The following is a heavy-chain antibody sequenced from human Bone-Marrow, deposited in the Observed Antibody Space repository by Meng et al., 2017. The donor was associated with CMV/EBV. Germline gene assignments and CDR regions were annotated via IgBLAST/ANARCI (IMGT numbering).Heavy chain of an antibody. CDR2: ISSSSSYI. Sequence: GESLKISFAASGFTFSSYSMNWVRQAPGKGLEWVSSISSSSSYIYYADSVKGRFTISRDNAKNSLYLQMNSLRAEDTAVYYCARDLYDILTGYPNHYYYGMDVWGQGTTVTVSS. CDR3: ARDLYDILTGYPNHYYYGMDV. J-gene: IGHJ6*02. V-gene: IGHV3-21*01. CDR1: GFTFSSYS. D-gene: IGHD3-9*01.